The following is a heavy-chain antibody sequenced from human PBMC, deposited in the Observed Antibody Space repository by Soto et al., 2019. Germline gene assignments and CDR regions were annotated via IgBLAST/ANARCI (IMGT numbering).Heavy chain of an antibody. CDR3: VRDSGANYGTFWYFDL. J-gene: IGHJ2*01. CDR2: ISNDGSSE. V-gene: IGHV3-30-3*01. D-gene: IGHD5-18*01. Sequence: QVQLVESGGGVVQPGRSLRISCAATGFSFNFYAMYWVRQAPGKGLEWVAMISNDGSSENYADSVRCRFIISRDNSKKTLFLQMNSLRPEDTATYYCVRDSGANYGTFWYFDLWGRGTLVTVSS. CDR1: GFSFNFYA.